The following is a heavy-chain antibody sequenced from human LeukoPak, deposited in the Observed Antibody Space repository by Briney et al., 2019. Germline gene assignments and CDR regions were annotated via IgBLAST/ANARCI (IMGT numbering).Heavy chain of an antibody. J-gene: IGHJ4*02. CDR2: ISGSGGST. V-gene: IGHV3-23*01. D-gene: IGHD1-26*01. CDR3: AKDAAQWGLLPVYFDY. CDR1: GFTFSSYA. Sequence: GGSLRLSCAASGFTFSSYAMSWVRQAPGKGLEWVSAISGSGGSTYYADSVKGRFTISRDNSKNTLYLQMNSLRAEDTAVYYCAKDAAQWGLLPVYFDYWGQGTLVTVSS.